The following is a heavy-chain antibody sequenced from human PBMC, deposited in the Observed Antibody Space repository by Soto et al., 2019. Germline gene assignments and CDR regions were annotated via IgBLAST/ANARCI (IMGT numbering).Heavy chain of an antibody. CDR1: GFTFGDYA. D-gene: IGHD3-22*01. J-gene: IGHJ4*02. Sequence: PGGSLRLSCTASGFTFGDYAMSWFRQAPGKGLEWVGFIRSKAYGGTKEYAASVKGRFTISRDDSKSIAYLQMNSLKTEDTAVYYCTRENVLYGFPVDSSGPPIWGQGTLVTVSS. CDR3: TRENVLYGFPVDSSGPPI. CDR2: IRSKAYGGTK. V-gene: IGHV3-49*03.